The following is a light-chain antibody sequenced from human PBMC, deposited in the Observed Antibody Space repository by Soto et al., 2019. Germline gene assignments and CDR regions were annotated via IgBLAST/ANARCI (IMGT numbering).Light chain of an antibody. J-gene: IGKJ1*01. CDR3: HQRQSWPRT. Sequence: EIVLTQSPGTLSLSPGERATLSCRASQSVSYYLAWYQQKPGQAPRLLIYGASNRATGIPDRFSGSGSGTDFTLTISRLEPEDFALYYCHQRQSWPRTFGQGTKVDIK. CDR1: QSVSYY. CDR2: GAS. V-gene: IGKV3-11*01.